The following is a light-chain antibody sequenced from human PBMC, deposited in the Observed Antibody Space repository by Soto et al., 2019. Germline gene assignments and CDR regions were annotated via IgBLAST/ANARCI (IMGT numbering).Light chain of an antibody. CDR2: WAS. V-gene: IGKV4-1*01. CDR3: QQYYCTRPLT. J-gene: IGKJ4*01. Sequence: DIVMTQSPDSLAVSLGERATINCKSSQSVLYSSNNKNYLAWYQQKPGQPPKLLIYWASTRESGVPDRFSGSRSGTDFTLTISSLQAEDVAVYYCQQYYCTRPLTFGGGTKVEIK. CDR1: QSVLYSSNNKNY.